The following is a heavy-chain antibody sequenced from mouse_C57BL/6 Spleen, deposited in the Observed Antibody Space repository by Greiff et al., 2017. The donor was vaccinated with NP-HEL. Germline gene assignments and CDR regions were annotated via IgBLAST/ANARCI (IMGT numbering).Heavy chain of an antibody. CDR2: ISSGGSYT. J-gene: IGHJ4*01. CDR1: GFTFSSYG. Sequence: EVQLVESGGDLVKPGGSLKLSCAASGFTFSSYGMSWVRQTPDKRLEWVATISSGGSYTYYPDSGKGRFTISRDNAKNTLYLRMSSLKSEDTAMYYCARHIYYYGSSYVDYYAMDYWGQGTSVTVSS. D-gene: IGHD1-1*01. CDR3: ARHIYYYGSSYVDYYAMDY. V-gene: IGHV5-6*01.